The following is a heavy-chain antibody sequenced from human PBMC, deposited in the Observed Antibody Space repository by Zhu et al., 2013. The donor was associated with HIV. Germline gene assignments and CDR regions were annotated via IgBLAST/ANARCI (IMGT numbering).Heavy chain of an antibody. CDR2: IIPIFGSA. CDR1: GGTFSNYA. V-gene: IGHV1-69*12. J-gene: IGHJ4*02. Sequence: QVQLVQSGADVKKPGSSVKVSCKASGGTFSNYAISWVRQGPGQGLEWMGGIIPIFGSAHYAQKFQGRVTITADESTSTVYMELSSLRSEDTAVYYCAREGRNSGSLPTWGQGTLVTVSS. CDR3: AREGRNSGSLPT. D-gene: IGHD1-26*01.